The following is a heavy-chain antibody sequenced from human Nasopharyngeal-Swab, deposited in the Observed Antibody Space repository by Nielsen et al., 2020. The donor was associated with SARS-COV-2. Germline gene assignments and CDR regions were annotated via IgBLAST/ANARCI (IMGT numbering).Heavy chain of an antibody. CDR3: ARDRCGSGSFLGY. V-gene: IGHV1-46*01. Sequence: ASVKVSCKASGYSFTSYHMYWVRQAPGQGLEWMGIINPSGGSATYAQRFQGKVTMTRDTSTSTVFMELSSLKSEDTAVYYCARDRCGSGSFLGYWGQGTLVTVSS. CDR1: GYSFTSYH. D-gene: IGHD3-10*01. CDR2: INPSGGSA. J-gene: IGHJ4*02.